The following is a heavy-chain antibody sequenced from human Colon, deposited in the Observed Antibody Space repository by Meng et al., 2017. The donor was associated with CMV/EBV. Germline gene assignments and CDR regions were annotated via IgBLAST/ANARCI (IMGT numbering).Heavy chain of an antibody. CDR2: ISSSSSTI. CDR1: GFTFSSYS. CDR3: AREVGQQWLAVDY. J-gene: IGHJ4*02. D-gene: IGHD6-19*01. V-gene: IGHV3-48*04. Sequence: GESLKISCAASGFTFSSYSMNWVRQAPGKGLEWVSYISSSSSTIYYADSVKGRSTISRDNAKNSLYLQMNSLRAEDTAVYYCAREVGQQWLAVDYWGQGTLVTVSS.